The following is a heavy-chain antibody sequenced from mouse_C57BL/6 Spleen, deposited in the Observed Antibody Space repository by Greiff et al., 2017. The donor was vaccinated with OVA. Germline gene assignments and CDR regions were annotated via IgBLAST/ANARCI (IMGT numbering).Heavy chain of an antibody. D-gene: IGHD1-1*01. CDR2: ISSGSSTI. CDR1: GFTFSDYG. Sequence: EVQLVESGGGLVKPGGSLKLSCAASGFTFSDYGMHWVRQAPEQGLEWVAYISSGSSTIYYADTVKGRFTFSRDNAKNTRFLQMTSLRSEDTAMYYCARGGIYYWYFDVWGTGTTVTVSS. V-gene: IGHV5-17*01. J-gene: IGHJ1*03. CDR3: ARGGIYYWYFDV.